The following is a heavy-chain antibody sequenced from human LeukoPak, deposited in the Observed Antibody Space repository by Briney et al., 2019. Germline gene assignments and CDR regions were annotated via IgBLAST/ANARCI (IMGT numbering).Heavy chain of an antibody. V-gene: IGHV4-34*01. J-gene: IGHJ6*03. D-gene: IGHD6-13*01. CDR3: AGRWPDYYYYYMDV. CDR2: INRSGST. Sequence: PSETLSLTCAVYGGSFSGYYWSWIRQPPGKGLEWIGEINRSGSTNYNPSLKSRVTISVDTSKNQFSLNLSSVTAADTAVYYCAGRWPDYYYYYMDVWGKGTTVTVSS. CDR1: GGSFSGYY.